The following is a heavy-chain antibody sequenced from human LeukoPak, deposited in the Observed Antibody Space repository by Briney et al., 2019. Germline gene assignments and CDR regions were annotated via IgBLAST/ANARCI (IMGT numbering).Heavy chain of an antibody. J-gene: IGHJ5*02. V-gene: IGHV1-18*01. Sequence: ASVKVSCKASGYTFTSYGISWVRQAPGQGLEWMGWISAYNGNTNYAQKLQGRVTMTTDTSTSTAYMELRSLRSDDTAVYYCARDLGYCSGGSCYRGRGNWFDPWGQGTLVTVSS. CDR2: ISAYNGNT. D-gene: IGHD2-15*01. CDR1: GYTFTSYG. CDR3: ARDLGYCSGGSCYRGRGNWFDP.